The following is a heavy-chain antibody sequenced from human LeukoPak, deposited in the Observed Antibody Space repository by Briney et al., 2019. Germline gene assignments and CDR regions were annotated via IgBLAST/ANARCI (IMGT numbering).Heavy chain of an antibody. V-gene: IGHV4-61*01. CDR3: ARGRISGSYYNEFDY. CDR1: GGSVSSGSYY. J-gene: IGHJ4*02. CDR2: IYYSGST. D-gene: IGHD3-10*01. Sequence: KASETLSLTCTVSGGSVSSGSYYWSWIRQPPGKGLEWIGYIYYSGSTNYNPSLKSRVTISLDTSKNQFSLKLSSVTAADTAVYYCARGRISGSYYNEFDYWGQGTQVTVSS.